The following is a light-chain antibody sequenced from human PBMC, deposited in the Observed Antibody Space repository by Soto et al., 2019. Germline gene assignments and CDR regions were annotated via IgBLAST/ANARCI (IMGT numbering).Light chain of an antibody. V-gene: IGKV3-20*01. CDR1: QSVSNKY. J-gene: IGKJ2*01. CDR2: GAS. Sequence: EIVLTQSPGPLSLSPGERATLSCRASQSVSNKYLAWYQQKPGQAPRLLIYGASSRATGIPDRFSGSGSGTDFTLTISRLEPEDFAVYYCQQYSSSLLYTFGQGTKLEIK. CDR3: QQYSSSLLYT.